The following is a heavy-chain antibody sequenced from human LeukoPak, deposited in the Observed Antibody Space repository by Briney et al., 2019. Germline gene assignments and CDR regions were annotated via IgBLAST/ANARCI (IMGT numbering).Heavy chain of an antibody. J-gene: IGHJ5*02. Sequence: GGSLRLSCAASGFTFSSYSMNWVRQAPGKGLEWVSGINWNGGSTGYADSVKGRFTISRDNSKNTLYLQMNSLRAEDTAVYYCAHPTEYSSSWYGNWFDPWGQGTLVTVSS. CDR3: AHPTEYSSSWYGNWFDP. CDR2: INWNGGST. CDR1: GFTFSSYS. D-gene: IGHD6-13*01. V-gene: IGHV3-20*04.